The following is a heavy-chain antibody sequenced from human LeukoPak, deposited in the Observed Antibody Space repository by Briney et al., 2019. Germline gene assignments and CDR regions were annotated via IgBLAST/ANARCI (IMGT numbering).Heavy chain of an antibody. CDR1: GGTFSSYA. CDR2: IIPIFGTA. J-gene: IGHJ4*02. V-gene: IGHV1-69*06. D-gene: IGHD2-2*01. CDR3: ASLQGGYCSSTSCPEIDY. Sequence: EASVKVSCKASGGTFSSYAISWVRQAPGQGLEWMGGIIPIFGTANYAQKFQGGVTITADKSTSTAYMELSSLRSEDTAVYYCASLQGGYCSSTSCPEIDYWGQGTLVTVSS.